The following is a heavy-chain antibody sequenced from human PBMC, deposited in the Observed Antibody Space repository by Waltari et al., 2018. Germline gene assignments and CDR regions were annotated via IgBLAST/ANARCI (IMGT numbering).Heavy chain of an antibody. CDR1: GYSISSGYS. J-gene: IGHJ4*02. V-gene: IGHV4-38-2*02. Sequence: QVQLQESGPGLVKPSETLSLTCSVSGYSISSGYSWGWIRQSPGKGLEWIGSVYKGGGARTTLYNKSLDNRLILSVDTSKNQFSLKLYSVTAADTAIYYCARVVYYFDAWGQGILVTVSS. CDR3: ARVVYYFDA. CDR2: VYKGGGARTT.